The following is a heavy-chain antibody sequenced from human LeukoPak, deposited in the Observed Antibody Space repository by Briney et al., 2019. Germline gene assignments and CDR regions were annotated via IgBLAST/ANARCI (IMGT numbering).Heavy chain of an antibody. CDR3: ARGIAAAAVTKFDY. J-gene: IGHJ4*02. CDR2: IYPGDSDT. V-gene: IGHV5-51*01. D-gene: IGHD6-13*01. CDR1: GYSFTNYW. Sequence: GESLEISCKGSGYSFTNYWIGWARQMPGKGLEWMGIIYPGDSDTRYNPSFQGQVTISADKSISTAYLQWSSLKASDTAIYYCARGIAAAAVTKFDYWGQGTLVTVSS.